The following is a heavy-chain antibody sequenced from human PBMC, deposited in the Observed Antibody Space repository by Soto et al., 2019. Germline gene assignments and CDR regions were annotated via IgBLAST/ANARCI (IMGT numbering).Heavy chain of an antibody. Sequence: GASVKVSCKASGYTFTSYGISWVRQAPGQGLEWMGWMNPNSGNTGYAQKFQGRVTMTRNTSISTAYMELSSLRSEDTAVYYCARGGWHIVVVTAIYYGMDVWGQGTTVT. CDR2: MNPNSGNT. V-gene: IGHV1-8*02. CDR3: ARGGWHIVVVTAIYYGMDV. J-gene: IGHJ6*02. D-gene: IGHD2-21*02. CDR1: GYTFTSYG.